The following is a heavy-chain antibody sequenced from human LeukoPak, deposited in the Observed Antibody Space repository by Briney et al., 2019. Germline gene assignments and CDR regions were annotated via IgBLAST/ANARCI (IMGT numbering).Heavy chain of an antibody. D-gene: IGHD5-24*01. J-gene: IGHJ4*02. Sequence: SETLSLTCTVSGGSISSYYWNWIRQPPGKGLEWIGYIYYSGTTNYNPSLKSRVTISVDTSKNQFSLKLSSVTAADTAVYYCARSPQGGYNYFDYWGQGTLVTVSS. V-gene: IGHV4-59*01. CDR1: GGSISSYY. CDR3: ARSPQGGYNYFDY. CDR2: IYYSGTT.